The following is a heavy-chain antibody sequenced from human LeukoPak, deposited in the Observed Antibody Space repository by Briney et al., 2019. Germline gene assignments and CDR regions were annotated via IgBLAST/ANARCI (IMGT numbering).Heavy chain of an antibody. D-gene: IGHD1-20*01. CDR1: GFTFSTFA. V-gene: IGHV3-21*06. Sequence: PGGSLRLSCAASGFTFSTFAMVWVRQPPGKGLEWVSSVSTSSSYIYYADSVKGRFTISRDNAKNSLYLQMNSLRAQDQAVYYCARVNWNALGYYFDYWGQGTLVTVSS. CDR2: VSTSSSYI. CDR3: ARVNWNALGYYFDY. J-gene: IGHJ4*02.